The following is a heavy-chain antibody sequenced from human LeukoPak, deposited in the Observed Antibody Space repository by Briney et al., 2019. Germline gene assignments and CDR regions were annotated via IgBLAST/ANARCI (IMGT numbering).Heavy chain of an antibody. CDR1: GVTFSSYV. J-gene: IGHJ4*02. CDR3: AKRKVATEYYFDY. Sequence: PGGSLRLSCAASGVTFSSYVMTWVRQAPGQGLGWVSSINASGGTTYYPDPVKGRFTISRDNSKNTVYMQMNSLRAEDTAVYYCAKRKVATEYYFDYWGQGTLVTVSS. D-gene: IGHD1-26*01. V-gene: IGHV3-23*01. CDR2: INASGGTT.